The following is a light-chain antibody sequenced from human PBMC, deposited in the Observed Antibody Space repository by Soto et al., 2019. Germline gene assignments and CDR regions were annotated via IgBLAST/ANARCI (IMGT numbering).Light chain of an antibody. V-gene: IGKV1-5*01. Sequence: DIQMTQSPSTLSASVGDRVTVTCRASQSINGWLAWYQQKPGKAPKLLIYDASSLQSGVPSRFTGSGFGTKFTLTITSLQPDDFATYYCQQYHRYSRTFGQGTKVDIK. CDR1: QSINGW. CDR3: QQYHRYSRT. CDR2: DAS. J-gene: IGKJ1*01.